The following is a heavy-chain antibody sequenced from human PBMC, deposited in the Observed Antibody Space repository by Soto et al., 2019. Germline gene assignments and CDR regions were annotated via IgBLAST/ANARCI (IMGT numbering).Heavy chain of an antibody. CDR3: ARSMDWGSSGDAFDI. CDR2: IKQDGSEK. V-gene: IGHV3-7*01. CDR1: GFTFSSYW. D-gene: IGHD7-27*01. J-gene: IGHJ3*02. Sequence: GESLKISCAASGFTFSSYWMSWVRQAPGKGLEWVANIKQDGSEKYYVDSVKGRFTISRDNAKNSLYLQMNSLRAEDTAVYYCARSMDWGSSGDAFDIWGQGTMVTVSS.